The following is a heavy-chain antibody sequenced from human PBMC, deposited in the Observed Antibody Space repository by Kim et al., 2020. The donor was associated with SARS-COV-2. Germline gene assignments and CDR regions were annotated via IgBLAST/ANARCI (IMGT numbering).Heavy chain of an antibody. J-gene: IGHJ6*02. CDR2: FEPEDGET. CDR1: GYTLPELS. V-gene: IGHV1-24*01. CDR3: ATGFVLDGSLRPNYSYYYGMDV. Sequence: ASVKVSCKVSGYTLPELSMHWVRQAPGKGLEWMGGFEPEDGETIYAQKFQGRVTMTEDTSTDTAYMELSSLRSEDTAVYYCATGFVLDGSLRPNYSYYYGMDVWGQGTTVTVSS. D-gene: IGHD3-10*01.